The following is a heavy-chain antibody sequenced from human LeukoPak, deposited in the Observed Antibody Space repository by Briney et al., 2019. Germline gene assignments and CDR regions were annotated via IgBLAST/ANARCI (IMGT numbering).Heavy chain of an antibody. CDR3: ARGGDRSSWSIDY. Sequence: SETLSLTCSVSGGSIINDYWNWIRQPPGRGRGGIGYIYYTGNMLYSPPLKSRVTISVDTSKNQFSLKLKSVTAADTAVYYCARGGDRSSWSIDYWGQGTLVAVSP. CDR2: IYYTGNM. CDR1: GGSIINDY. J-gene: IGHJ4*02. V-gene: IGHV4-59*12. D-gene: IGHD6-13*01.